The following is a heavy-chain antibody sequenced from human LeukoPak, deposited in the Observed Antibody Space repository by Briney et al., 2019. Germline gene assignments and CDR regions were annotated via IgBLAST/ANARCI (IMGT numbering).Heavy chain of an antibody. V-gene: IGHV3-33*01. Sequence: WMSLRLSCAASGFTFSSYGMQWVRQAPGKGLEWVAVIWYDGSNKYYADFVKGRFTISRDNSKNTLYLQMNSLRAEDTAVYYCARDAYSSSWYRFDTWGQGTLVTVSS. J-gene: IGHJ5*02. CDR2: IWYDGSNK. D-gene: IGHD6-13*01. CDR1: GFTFSSYG. CDR3: ARDAYSSSWYRFDT.